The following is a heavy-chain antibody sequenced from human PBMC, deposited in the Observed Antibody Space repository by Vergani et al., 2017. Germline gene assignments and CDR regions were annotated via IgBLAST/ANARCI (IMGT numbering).Heavy chain of an antibody. J-gene: IGHJ6*02. CDR1: GFTFSSYS. Sequence: EVQLVESGGGLVQPGGSLRLSCAASGFTFSSYSMNWVRQAPGKGLEWVSYISSSSSTIYYADSVKGRFTISRDNAKNSPYLQMNSLRAEDTAVYYCAREYYDFWSRYGMDVWGQGTTVTVSS. D-gene: IGHD3-3*01. CDR2: ISSSSSTI. V-gene: IGHV3-48*01. CDR3: AREYYDFWSRYGMDV.